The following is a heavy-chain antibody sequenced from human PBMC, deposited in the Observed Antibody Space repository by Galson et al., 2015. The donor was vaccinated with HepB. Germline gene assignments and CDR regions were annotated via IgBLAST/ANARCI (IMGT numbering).Heavy chain of an antibody. CDR1: GYTFTSYY. D-gene: IGHD3-10*01. V-gene: IGHV1-46*01. Sequence: SVKVSCKASGYTFTSYYMHWVRQAPGQGLEWMGIINPSGGSTSYAQKSQGRVTMTRDTSTSTVYMELSSLRSEDTAVYYCARTFGELSEYFQHWGQGTLVTVSS. CDR2: INPSGGST. CDR3: ARTFGELSEYFQH. J-gene: IGHJ1*01.